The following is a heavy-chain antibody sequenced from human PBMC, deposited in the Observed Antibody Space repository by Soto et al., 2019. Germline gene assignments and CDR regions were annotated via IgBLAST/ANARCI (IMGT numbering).Heavy chain of an antibody. D-gene: IGHD3-9*01. CDR2: IKQDGSDK. V-gene: IGHV3-7*04. CDR3: VRGGGSLDF. Sequence: EVPLVESGGGLVQPGGSLTLSCGVSGFTFSGFWMSWVRQAPGKGLEWVANIKQDGSDKNYVDSMRGRFTISRDNAKNSLYLQMNNLRVEDTAVYYCVRGGGSLDFWGQGTVVTVSS. CDR1: GFTFSGFW. J-gene: IGHJ3*01.